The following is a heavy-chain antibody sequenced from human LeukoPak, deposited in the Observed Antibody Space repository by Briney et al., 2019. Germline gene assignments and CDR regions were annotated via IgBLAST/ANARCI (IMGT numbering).Heavy chain of an antibody. CDR3: AREWGLNGNDY. CDR2: IYYSGST. J-gene: IGHJ4*02. Sequence: SETLSLTCTVSGGSISSYYWSWIRQPPGKGLEWIGYIYYSGSTNYNPSLKSRVTILVDTSKNQFSLNLSSVTAADTAVYYCAREWGLNGNDYWGQGTLVTVSS. V-gene: IGHV4-59*01. CDR1: GGSISSYY. D-gene: IGHD3-16*01.